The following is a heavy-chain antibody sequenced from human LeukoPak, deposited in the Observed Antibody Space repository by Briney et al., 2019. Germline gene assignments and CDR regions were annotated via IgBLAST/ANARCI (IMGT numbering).Heavy chain of an antibody. CDR3: ARVKGAYRYGSDY. CDR1: GFTFSSYS. Sequence: GGSLRLSCAASGFTFSSYSMNWVRQAPGKGLEWVSFISSSSSSIYYADSVKGRFIISRDNAKNSLYLQMNSLRAEDTAVYYCARVKGAYRYGSDYWGQGTLVTVSS. D-gene: IGHD5-18*01. CDR2: ISSSSSSI. J-gene: IGHJ4*02. V-gene: IGHV3-21*01.